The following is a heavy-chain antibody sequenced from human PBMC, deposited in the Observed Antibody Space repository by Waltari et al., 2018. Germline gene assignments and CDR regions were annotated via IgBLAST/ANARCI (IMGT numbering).Heavy chain of an antibody. CDR2: IFYSGST. CDR3: ARLTVVGATRWFEP. V-gene: IGHV4-39*01. Sequence: QLQLQESGPGLVKPSETLSLTCSVSGDSINRSKYYCAWLRQPPGKELESIGSIFYSGSTYHNPSLKSRVTRSVDTSRNEYYLKLKSVTAADTATYYCARLTVVGATRWFEPWGQGTQVSVSS. CDR1: GDSINRSKYY. D-gene: IGHD1-26*01. J-gene: IGHJ5*02.